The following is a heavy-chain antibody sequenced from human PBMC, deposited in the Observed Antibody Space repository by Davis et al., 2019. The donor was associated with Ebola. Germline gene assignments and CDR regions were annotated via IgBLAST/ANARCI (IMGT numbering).Heavy chain of an antibody. Sequence: AASVKVSCKASGYTFTSYGITWVRQAPGQGLEWMGWINPHNGNTNYAQNVQGRVTMTTDTSTSTAYMEVGILRSEDTAVYYCAREVVVVVAATPSGYYYYGMDVWGKGTTVTVSS. CDR2: INPHNGNT. CDR3: AREVVVVVAATPSGYYYYGMDV. J-gene: IGHJ6*04. D-gene: IGHD2-15*01. CDR1: GYTFTSYG. V-gene: IGHV1-18*04.